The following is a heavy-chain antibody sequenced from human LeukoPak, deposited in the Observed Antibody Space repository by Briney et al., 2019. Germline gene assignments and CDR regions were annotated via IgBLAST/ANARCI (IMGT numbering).Heavy chain of an antibody. D-gene: IGHD2-2*01. CDR2: ISAYNGNT. CDR1: GYTFTSYG. J-gene: IGHJ4*02. Sequence: ASVKVSCKASGYTFTSYGIIWVRQAPGQGLEWMGWISAYNGNTNYAQKLQGRVTMTTDTSTSTAYMELRSLRSDDTAVYYCARDFSSVCSSTSCYLGYWGQGTLVTVSS. CDR3: ARDFSSVCSSTSCYLGY. V-gene: IGHV1-18*01.